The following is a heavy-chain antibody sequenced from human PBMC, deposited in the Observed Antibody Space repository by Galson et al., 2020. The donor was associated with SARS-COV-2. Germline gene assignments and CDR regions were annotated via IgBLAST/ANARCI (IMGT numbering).Heavy chain of an antibody. CDR1: GYSFTSYW. V-gene: IGHV5-51*01. J-gene: IGHJ3*02. CDR2: IYPGDSDT. D-gene: IGHD3-9*01. Sequence: GESLKISCKGSGYSFTSYWIGWVRQMPGKGLECMGIIYPGDSDTRYSPSFQGQVTISADKSISTAYLQWSSLKASDTAMYYCARALLAIGDILTGYSDAFDIWGQGTMVTVSS. CDR3: ARALLAIGDILTGYSDAFDI.